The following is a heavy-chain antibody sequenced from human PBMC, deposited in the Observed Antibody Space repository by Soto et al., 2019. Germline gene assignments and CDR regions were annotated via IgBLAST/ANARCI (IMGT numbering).Heavy chain of an antibody. Sequence: SETRSLTCRVSGDSISDTIYYWSWFRHPPEKGLVLIGSTNYSGTTQLHPSLKTRVTISVDTSKNEFSLRLRSVPAADPAVYYCVRHLEAVAAAMPYWGQGIPVTVSS. J-gene: IGHJ4*02. D-gene: IGHD6-19*01. CDR3: VRHLEAVAAAMPY. V-gene: IGHV4-39*01. CDR2: TNYSGTT. CDR1: GDSISDTIYY.